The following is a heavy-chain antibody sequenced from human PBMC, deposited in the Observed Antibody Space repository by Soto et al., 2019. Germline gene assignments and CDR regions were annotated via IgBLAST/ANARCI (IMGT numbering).Heavy chain of an antibody. CDR1: GFTFSGYG. V-gene: IGHV3-30*18. Sequence: GGSLRLSCAASGFTFSGYGMHWVRQAPGKGLEWVAVISHDGSNKYYADSVKGRFTISRDNSKNTLYLQMNSLRPEDTAVYYCAKELYSGNYRYYFDYWGQGTLVTVSS. CDR2: ISHDGSNK. CDR3: AKELYSGNYRYYFDY. J-gene: IGHJ4*02. D-gene: IGHD1-26*01.